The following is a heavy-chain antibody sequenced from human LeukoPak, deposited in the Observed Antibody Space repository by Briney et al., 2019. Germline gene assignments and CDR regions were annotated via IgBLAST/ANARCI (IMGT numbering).Heavy chain of an antibody. CDR3: ARVGHEDAFDI. Sequence: GGSLRLSCAASGFTLSNSAMSWVRQAPGKGLEWVSYISSSGSTIYYADSVKGRFTISRDNAKNSLYLQMNSLRAEDTAVYYCARVGHEDAFDIWGQGTMVTVSS. CDR1: GFTLSNSA. CDR2: ISSSGSTI. V-gene: IGHV3-48*03. J-gene: IGHJ3*02.